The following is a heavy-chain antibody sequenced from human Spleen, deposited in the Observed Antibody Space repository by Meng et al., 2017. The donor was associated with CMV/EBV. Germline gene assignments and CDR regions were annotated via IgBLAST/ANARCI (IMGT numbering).Heavy chain of an antibody. CDR3: ARIYTIFGP. Sequence: GSLRLSCTVSGYSISSGSYWGWIRQPPGKGLEWIGNVYHTGSTNHNPSLKSRVTMSVDTSKNQFSLKLSSVTAADTAVYYCARIYTIFGPWGQGTLVTVSS. D-gene: IGHD3-3*01. J-gene: IGHJ5*02. CDR1: GYSISSGSY. V-gene: IGHV4-38-2*02. CDR2: VYHTGST.